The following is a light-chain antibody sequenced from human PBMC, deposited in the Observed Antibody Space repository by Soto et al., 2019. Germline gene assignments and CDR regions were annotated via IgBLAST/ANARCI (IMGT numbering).Light chain of an antibody. CDR3: QQYGSSPRT. CDR1: QSVSSSY. Sequence: EIVLTQSPCTLSLSPGEGATLSCRAIQSVSSSYLAWYQQKPGQAPRLLIYLASSRAPGIPDRFSGSGSGTDFTLTISRLEPEDFAVYYCQQYGSSPRTFGQGTKVDIK. CDR2: LAS. V-gene: IGKV3-20*01. J-gene: IGKJ1*01.